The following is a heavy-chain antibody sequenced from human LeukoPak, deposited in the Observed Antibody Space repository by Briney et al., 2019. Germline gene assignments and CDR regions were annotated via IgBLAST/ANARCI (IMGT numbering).Heavy chain of an antibody. CDR2: INPNSGGT. V-gene: IGHV1-2*02. CDR3: ARDFRSGSYYMDV. J-gene: IGHJ6*03. Sequence: ASVKVSCKASGYTFTGYYMHWVRQAPGQGLGWMGWINPNSGGTNYAQKFQGRVTMTRDTSISTAYMELSRLRSDDTAVYYCARDFRSGSYYMDVWGKGTTVTVSS. D-gene: IGHD6-25*01. CDR1: GYTFTGYY.